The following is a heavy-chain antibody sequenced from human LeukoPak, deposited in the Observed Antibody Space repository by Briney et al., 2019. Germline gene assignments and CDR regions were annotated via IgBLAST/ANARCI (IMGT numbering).Heavy chain of an antibody. CDR2: INPNSGGT. V-gene: IGHV1-2*02. CDR1: GYTFTGYY. D-gene: IGHD3-10*01. Sequence: ASVKVSCKASGYTFTGYYMHWVRQAPGQGLEWMGYINPNSGGTNYAHKFQGRVTMTRDTSISTAYMELSRLRSDDTAVYYCARDPYYGSGSNYYYYYYMDVWGKGTTVAVSS. CDR3: ARDPYYGSGSNYYYYYYMDV. J-gene: IGHJ6*03.